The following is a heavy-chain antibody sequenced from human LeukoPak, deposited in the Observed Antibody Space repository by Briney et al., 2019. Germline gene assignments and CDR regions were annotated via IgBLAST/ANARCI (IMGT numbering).Heavy chain of an antibody. CDR1: GFTFSSYA. D-gene: IGHD3-10*01. V-gene: IGHV3-23*01. J-gene: IGHJ4*02. CDR3: AREARYYYGSGSYYTDGFDY. CDR2: ISGSGGST. Sequence: PGGSLRLSCAASGFTFSSYAMSWVRQAPGKGLQWVSAISGSGGSTYYADSVKGRFTVSRDNSKNTLYLQMNSLRAEDTAVYYCAREARYYYGSGSYYTDGFDYWGQGTLVTVSS.